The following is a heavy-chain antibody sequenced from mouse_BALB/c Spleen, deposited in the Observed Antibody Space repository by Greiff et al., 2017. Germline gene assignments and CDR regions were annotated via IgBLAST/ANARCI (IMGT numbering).Heavy chain of an antibody. D-gene: IGHD4-1*01. CDR3: AKVLGRPLAY. J-gene: IGHJ3*01. Sequence: EVQLQQSGAELVRPGALVKLSCKASGFNIKDYYMHWVKQRPEQGLEWIGWIDPENGNTIYDPKFQGKASITADTSSNTAYLQLSSLTSEDTAVYYCAKVLGRPLAYWGQGTLVTVSA. CDR2: IDPENGNT. CDR1: GFNIKDYY. V-gene: IGHV14-1*02.